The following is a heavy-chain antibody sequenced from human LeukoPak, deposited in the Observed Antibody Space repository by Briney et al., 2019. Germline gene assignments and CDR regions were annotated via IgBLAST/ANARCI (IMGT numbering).Heavy chain of an antibody. CDR2: ISYDGSNN. Sequence: GRSLRLSWVASGFTFSSYGMHWVRQAPGKGLEWVAVISYDGSNNYYADSVKGRFTISRDNSKNTLYLQMNSLRAEDTAVYYCAKVRQWLMPDYWGQGTLVTVSS. CDR3: AKVRQWLMPDY. CDR1: GFTFSSYG. J-gene: IGHJ4*02. V-gene: IGHV3-30*18. D-gene: IGHD6-19*01.